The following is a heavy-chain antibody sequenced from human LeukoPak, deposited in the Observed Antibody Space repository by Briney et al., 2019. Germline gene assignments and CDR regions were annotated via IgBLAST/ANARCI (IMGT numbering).Heavy chain of an antibody. CDR1: GDSVSSGRYY. CDR3: ARIAVSSGWGYFDY. J-gene: IGHJ4*02. D-gene: IGHD6-19*01. Sequence: SETLSLTCTVSGDSVSSGRYYWSWIRQPPGKGLEWIGYIYYSGSTNYNPSLKSRVTISVDTSKNQFSLKLSSVTAADTAVYYCARIAVSSGWGYFDYWGQGTLVTASS. V-gene: IGHV4-61*01. CDR2: IYYSGST.